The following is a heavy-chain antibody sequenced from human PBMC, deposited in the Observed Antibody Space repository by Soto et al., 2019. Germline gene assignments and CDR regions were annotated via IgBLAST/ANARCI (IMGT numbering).Heavy chain of an antibody. CDR2: ISGSGGNT. V-gene: IGHV3-23*01. J-gene: IGHJ4*02. CDR3: AKSITARPFDY. D-gene: IGHD6-6*01. CDR1: GFTFSSYA. Sequence: EVPLLESGGGLVQPGGSLRLSCTASGFTFSSYAMSWVRQAPGKGLEWVSAISGSGGNTYYADSVKGRFTISRDNSKNTLYLQMNSLSAEDTAVYYCAKSITARPFDYWGQGALVTVSS.